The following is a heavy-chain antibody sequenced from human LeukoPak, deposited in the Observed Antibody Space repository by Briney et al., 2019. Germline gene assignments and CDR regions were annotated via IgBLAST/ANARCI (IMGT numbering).Heavy chain of an antibody. CDR1: GFTVSSNY. Sequence: GGSLRLSYAASGFTVSSNYMSWVRQAPGKGLEWVSVIYSGGSTYYADSVKGRFTISRDNSKNTLYLQMNSLRAEDTAVYYCARSYSSSSISEDWGQGTLVTVSS. D-gene: IGHD6-6*01. J-gene: IGHJ4*02. CDR2: IYSGGST. CDR3: ARSYSSSSISED. V-gene: IGHV3-53*01.